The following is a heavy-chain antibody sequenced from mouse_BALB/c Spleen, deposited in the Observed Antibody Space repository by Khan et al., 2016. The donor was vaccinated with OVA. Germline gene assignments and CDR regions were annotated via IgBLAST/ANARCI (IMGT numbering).Heavy chain of an antibody. CDR1: GYSITSDYA. J-gene: IGHJ2*01. Sequence: EVQLQESGPGLVKPSQSLSLTCTVTGYSITSDYAWNWIRQFPGNKLEWMGYISYSGRTSYNPSHKSRISITRETSKNQFFLQLNSVTTEDTATYYCARSVTITTVVATDFDYWGQGTTLTVSS. CDR3: ARSVTITTVVATDFDY. CDR2: ISYSGRT. V-gene: IGHV3-2*02. D-gene: IGHD1-1*01.